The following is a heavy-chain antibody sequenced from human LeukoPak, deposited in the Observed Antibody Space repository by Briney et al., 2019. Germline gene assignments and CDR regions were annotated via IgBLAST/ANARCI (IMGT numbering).Heavy chain of an antibody. CDR1: GFTFNNYG. Sequence: RTGGSLRLSCEASGFTFNNYGMHWVRQAPGKGLEWVAFIRYNGNNQYYADSVKGRFTISRDNSKNTLYLQMNSLKGDDTAVYYCAKDSAFYYIDVWGKGTTVIISS. V-gene: IGHV3-30*02. CDR3: AKDSAFYYIDV. CDR2: IRYNGNNQ. J-gene: IGHJ6*03. D-gene: IGHD3-10*01.